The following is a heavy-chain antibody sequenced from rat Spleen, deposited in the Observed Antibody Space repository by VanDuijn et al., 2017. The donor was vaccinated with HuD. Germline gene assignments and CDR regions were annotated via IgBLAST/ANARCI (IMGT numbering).Heavy chain of an antibody. CDR2: ISYEGSST. CDR1: GFTFSDYY. Sequence: EVQLVESGGGLVQPGRSLKLSCAASGFTFSDYYMAWVRQAPKKGLEWVASISYEGSSTYYGDSVKGRFTISRDNAKSTLYLQMNSLRSEDTATYYGARHRGSWGQGVMVTVSS. D-gene: IGHD5-1*01. J-gene: IGHJ2*01. CDR3: ARHRGS. V-gene: IGHV5-22*01.